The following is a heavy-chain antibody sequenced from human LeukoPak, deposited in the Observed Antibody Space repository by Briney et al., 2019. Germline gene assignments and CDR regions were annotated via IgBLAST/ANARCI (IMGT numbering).Heavy chain of an antibody. Sequence: GGSLRLSCAASGFTFSSYWMSWLRQAPGKGLEWVANIKQDGSEKYYVDSVKGRFTISRDNAKNSLYLQVNSLRAEDTAIYYCTRDVTIAARPYYYYYYMDVWGKGTTVTVSS. CDR1: GFTFSSYW. D-gene: IGHD6-6*01. CDR2: IKQDGSEK. CDR3: TRDVTIAARPYYYYYYMDV. J-gene: IGHJ6*03. V-gene: IGHV3-7*01.